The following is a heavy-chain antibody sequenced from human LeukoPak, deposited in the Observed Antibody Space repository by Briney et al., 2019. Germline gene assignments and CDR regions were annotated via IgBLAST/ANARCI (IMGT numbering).Heavy chain of an antibody. CDR3: ARDSYMVRGVIITPPFDY. Sequence: GGSLRLSCAASGFTFSSYAMHWVRQAPGKGLEWVAVISYDGSNKYYADSVKGRFTISRDNSKNTLHLQMNSLRAEDTAVYYCARDSYMVRGVIITPPFDYWGQGTLVTVSS. D-gene: IGHD3-10*01. J-gene: IGHJ4*02. V-gene: IGHV3-30-3*01. CDR1: GFTFSSYA. CDR2: ISYDGSNK.